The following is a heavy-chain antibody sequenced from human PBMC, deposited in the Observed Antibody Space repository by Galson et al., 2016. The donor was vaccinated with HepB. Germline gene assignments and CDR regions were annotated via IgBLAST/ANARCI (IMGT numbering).Heavy chain of an antibody. V-gene: IGHV4-39*01. CDR1: GGSISSSSYY. J-gene: IGHJ4*02. CDR2: IYYSGST. Sequence: SETLSLTCTVSGGSISSSSYYWGWIRQPPGKGLEYIGSIYYSGSTYYDPSLKSRVTISVDTSKTQFSLRLTSVTAADTAVYYCARNPGSTNHPYYLDYWGQGTLVTVSS. D-gene: IGHD1-14*01. CDR3: ARNPGSTNHPYYLDY.